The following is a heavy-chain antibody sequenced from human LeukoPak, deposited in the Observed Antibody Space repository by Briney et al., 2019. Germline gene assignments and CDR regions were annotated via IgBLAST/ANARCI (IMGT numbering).Heavy chain of an antibody. CDR2: ISWDGGST. Sequence: GGSLRLSCAASGFTFDDYTMHWVRQAPGKGLEWVSLISWDGGSTYYADSVKGRFIISRDNSKNSLYLQMNSLRTEDTALYYCAKDIGYGDSYMDYWGQGTLVTVSS. D-gene: IGHD4-17*01. J-gene: IGHJ4*02. CDR1: GFTFDDYT. CDR3: AKDIGYGDSYMDY. V-gene: IGHV3-43*01.